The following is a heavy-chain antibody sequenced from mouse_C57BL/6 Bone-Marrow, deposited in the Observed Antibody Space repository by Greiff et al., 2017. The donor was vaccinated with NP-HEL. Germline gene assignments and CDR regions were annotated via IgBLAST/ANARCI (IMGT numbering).Heavy chain of an antibody. J-gene: IGHJ1*03. CDR1: GFSLTSYG. Sequence: VQLVESGPGLVQPSQSLSITCTVSGFSLTSYGVHWVRQSPGKGLEWLGVIWSGGSTDCNAAFISRLSICKVNSKSQVFFKMNSLQADDTAIYYCARKGGLRGSSPYWYFDDWGTGTTVTVSS. CDR3: ARKGGLRGSSPYWYFDD. V-gene: IGHV2-2*01. D-gene: IGHD1-1*01. CDR2: IWSGGST.